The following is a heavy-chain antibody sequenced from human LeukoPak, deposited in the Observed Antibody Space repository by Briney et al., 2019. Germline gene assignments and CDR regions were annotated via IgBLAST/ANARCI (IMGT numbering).Heavy chain of an antibody. J-gene: IGHJ4*02. Sequence: PSGTLSLTCTVSGGSISSGDYYWSWIRQPPGKGLEWIGYIYYSGSTYYNPSLKSQVTISVDTSKNQFSLKLSSVTAADTAVYYCARVRGYSGYGVDYWGQGTLVTVSS. D-gene: IGHD5-12*01. CDR2: IYYSGST. V-gene: IGHV4-30-4*08. CDR1: GGSISSGDYY. CDR3: ARVRGYSGYGVDY.